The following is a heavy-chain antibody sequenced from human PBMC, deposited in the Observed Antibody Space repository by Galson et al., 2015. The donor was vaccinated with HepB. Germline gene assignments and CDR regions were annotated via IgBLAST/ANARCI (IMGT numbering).Heavy chain of an antibody. CDR1: GYTFTGYY. Sequence: SVKVSCKASGYTFTGYYMHWVRQAPGQGLEWMGWINPKSGGINYAQKFQGRVTMTRDTSISTAYMELSRLRSDDTAVYYCARDGPQVGATVDYFDYWGQGTLVTVSS. V-gene: IGHV1-2*02. CDR3: ARDGPQVGATVDYFDY. CDR2: INPKSGGI. D-gene: IGHD1-26*01. J-gene: IGHJ4*02.